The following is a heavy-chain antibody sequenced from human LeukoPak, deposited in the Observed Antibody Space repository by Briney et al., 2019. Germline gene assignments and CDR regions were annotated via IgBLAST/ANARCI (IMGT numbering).Heavy chain of an antibody. Sequence: PSQTLSLTCTVSGGSISNGSNYWSWIRQPAGKGLEWIGRIYSRGATDYNSSLKSRVTISINTSKNQFSLELSSVTAADTAVYYCAKEEIMADDAFDIWGQGTMVTVSS. V-gene: IGHV4-61*02. J-gene: IGHJ3*02. CDR3: AKEEIMADDAFDI. CDR2: IYSRGAT. D-gene: IGHD5-12*01. CDR1: GGSISNGSNY.